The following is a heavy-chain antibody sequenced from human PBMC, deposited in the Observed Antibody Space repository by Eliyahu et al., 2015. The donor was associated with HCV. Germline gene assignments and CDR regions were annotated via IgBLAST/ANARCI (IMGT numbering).Heavy chain of an antibody. V-gene: IGHV3-30*18. J-gene: IGHJ4*02. CDR1: GFTFSXYG. D-gene: IGHD2-2*01. CDR2: ISYDGSNK. CDR3: AKDSRDGHYQLPLDY. Sequence: QVQLVESGGGVVQPGRXLRLSXAASGFTFSXYGXHWVRQAPGKGLEWVAVISYDGSNKYYADSVKGRFTISRDNSKNTLYLQMNSLRAEDTAVYYCAKDSRDGHYQLPLDYWGQGTLVTVSS.